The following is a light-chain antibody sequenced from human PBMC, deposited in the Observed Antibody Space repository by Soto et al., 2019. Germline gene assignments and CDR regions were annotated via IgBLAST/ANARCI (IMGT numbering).Light chain of an antibody. J-gene: IGKJ2*01. Sequence: EIVLTQSPGTLSLSPGERATLSCRASQSVISSYLAWYQQKPGQAPRLLIYGASSRATGITDRFSVSGSGTDFTLTISRLEPEDFAVYYCQQYGSSPPYTVGQGTKLEIK. CDR1: QSVISSY. V-gene: IGKV3-20*01. CDR2: GAS. CDR3: QQYGSSPPYT.